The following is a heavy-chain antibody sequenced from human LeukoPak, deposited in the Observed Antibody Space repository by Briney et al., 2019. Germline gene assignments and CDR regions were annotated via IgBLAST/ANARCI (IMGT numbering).Heavy chain of an antibody. D-gene: IGHD3-10*01. CDR1: GGSFSGYY. Sequence: KASETLSLTCAVYGGSFSGYYWSWIRQPPGKGLEWIGEINHSGSTNYNPSLKSRVTISVDTSKNQFSLKLSSVTAADTAVYYCARVGELDSWGQGTLVTVSS. J-gene: IGHJ5*02. V-gene: IGHV4-34*01. CDR3: ARVGELDS. CDR2: INHSGST.